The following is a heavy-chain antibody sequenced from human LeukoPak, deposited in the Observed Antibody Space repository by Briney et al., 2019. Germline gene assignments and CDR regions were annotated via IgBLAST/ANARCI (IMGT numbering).Heavy chain of an antibody. CDR2: IYYSGST. J-gene: IGHJ4*02. D-gene: IGHD3-10*02. Sequence: SETLSLTCAVYGGSFSGYYWSWIRQPPGKGLEWIGSIYYSGSTYYNPSLKSRVTISVDTSKNQFSLKLSSVTAADTAVYYCARHLPPEYYVAYYFDYWGQGTLVTVSS. CDR1: GGSFSGYY. CDR3: ARHLPPEYYVAYYFDY. V-gene: IGHV4-34*01.